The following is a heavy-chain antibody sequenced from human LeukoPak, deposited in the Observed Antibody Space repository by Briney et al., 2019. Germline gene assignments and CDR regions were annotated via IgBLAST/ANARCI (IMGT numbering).Heavy chain of an antibody. Sequence: PSETLSLTCSVSGDSISSSDYYWDWIRQPPGKGLEWIGAIYYTGSTYYNPSLKGRVTISGDTSKNQFSLKLSSVTAADTAVYYCAREDPEVVSATPFDYWGQGTLVTVSS. D-gene: IGHD2-15*01. CDR1: GDSISSSDYY. CDR3: AREDPEVVSATPFDY. J-gene: IGHJ4*02. CDR2: IYYTGST. V-gene: IGHV4-39*02.